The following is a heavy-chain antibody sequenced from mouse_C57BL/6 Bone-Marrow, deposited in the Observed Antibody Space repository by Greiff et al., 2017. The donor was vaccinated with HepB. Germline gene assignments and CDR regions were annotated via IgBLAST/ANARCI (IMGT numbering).Heavy chain of an antibody. J-gene: IGHJ2*01. Sequence: VQLQQSGPELVKPGASVKISCKASGYTFTDYYMNWVKQSHGKSLEWIGDINPNNGGTSYNQKFKGKATLTVDKSSSTAYMELRSLTSEDSAVYYCARGTGCFDYWGQGTTLTVSS. CDR1: GYTFTDYY. CDR2: INPNNGGT. D-gene: IGHD4-1*01. V-gene: IGHV1-26*01. CDR3: ARGTGCFDY.